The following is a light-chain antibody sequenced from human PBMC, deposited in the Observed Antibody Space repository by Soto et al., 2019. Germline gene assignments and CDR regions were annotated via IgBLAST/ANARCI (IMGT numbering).Light chain of an antibody. V-gene: IGKV1-12*01. CDR3: QQGHTFPLT. CDR1: QDIIIA. J-gene: IGKJ4*01. CDR2: TAS. Sequence: DIQMTQSPSSVSASVGDTVTITCRASQDIIIALAWFQKKPGEAPRLLIYTASSLHSGVPSRFSGSGSGTDFTLTISTLQPEDFAPYYCQQGHTFPLTFGGGTKVEMK.